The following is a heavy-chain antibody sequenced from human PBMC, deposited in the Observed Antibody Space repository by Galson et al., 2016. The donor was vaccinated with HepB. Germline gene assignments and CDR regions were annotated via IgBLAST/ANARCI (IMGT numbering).Heavy chain of an antibody. CDR1: GYSFTTYG. CDR2: ISGYNEHT. CDR3: ARDSVDFWRDFYDYDR. J-gene: IGHJ5*02. Sequence: QSGAEVKKPGASVKVSCKASGYSFTTYGITWIRQAPGQGLEWVAWISGYNEHTHYAQKLQGRVTLTTDTSTSTAYLELRSLRSDATAVYYCARDSVDFWRDFYDYDRWGQGTLVTVSS. D-gene: IGHD3-3*01. V-gene: IGHV1-18*01.